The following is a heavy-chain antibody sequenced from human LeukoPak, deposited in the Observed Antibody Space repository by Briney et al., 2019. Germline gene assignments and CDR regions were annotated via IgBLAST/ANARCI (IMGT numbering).Heavy chain of an antibody. CDR1: GYTLTELS. CDR2: FDPEDGET. CDR3: ASPGAIVGATYFDY. V-gene: IGHV1-24*01. J-gene: IGHJ4*02. D-gene: IGHD1-26*01. Sequence: GASVKVSCKVSGYTLTELSMHWVRQAPGKGLEWMGGFDPEDGETIYAQKFQGRVTMTEDTSTDTAYMELSSLRSEDTAVYYCASPGAIVGATYFDYWGQGTLVTVSS.